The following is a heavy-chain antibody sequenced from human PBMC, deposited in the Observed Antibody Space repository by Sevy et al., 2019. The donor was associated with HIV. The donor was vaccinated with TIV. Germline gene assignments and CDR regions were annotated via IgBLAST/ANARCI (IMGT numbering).Heavy chain of an antibody. V-gene: IGHV3-30-3*01. CDR1: GFAFSSHA. D-gene: IGHD2-2*01. CDR3: ARDGGNSVKWYPLY. CDR2: ISYEGTET. Sequence: GGSLRLPCAASGFAFSSHAMHWVRQAPGKGLEWVAVISYEGTETFYAASVEGRFTISRDNSKNMLSLLINSLRPEDAAVYYCARDGGNSVKWYPLYWGHGTLVTVSS. J-gene: IGHJ4*01.